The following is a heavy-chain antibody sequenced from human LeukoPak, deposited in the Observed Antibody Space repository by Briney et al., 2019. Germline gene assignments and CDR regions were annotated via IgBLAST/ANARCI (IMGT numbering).Heavy chain of an antibody. V-gene: IGHV3-9*01. CDR1: GFTFDDYA. D-gene: IGHD5-12*01. CDR3: AKERYSSLGD. Sequence: GRSLRLSCAASGFTFDDYAMHWVRQAPGKGLEWVSGITWNRDTIGYADSVKGRFTISRDNAKNSLYLQMNSLRAEDTALYYCAKERYSSLGDWGQGTLVTVSS. J-gene: IGHJ4*02. CDR2: ITWNRDTI.